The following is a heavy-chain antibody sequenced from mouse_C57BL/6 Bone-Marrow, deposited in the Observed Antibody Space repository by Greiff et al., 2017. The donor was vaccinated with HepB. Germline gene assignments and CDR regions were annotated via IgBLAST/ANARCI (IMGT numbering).Heavy chain of an antibody. CDR2: IWSGGST. Sequence: VQVVESGPGLVQPSQSLSITCTVSGFSLTSYGVHWVRQSPGKGLEWLGVIWSGGSTDYNAAFISRLSISKDNSKSQVFFKMNSLQADDTAIYYCARKGYYGSSGDWYFDVWGTGTTVTVSS. CDR3: ARKGYYGSSGDWYFDV. J-gene: IGHJ1*03. D-gene: IGHD1-1*01. V-gene: IGHV2-2*01. CDR1: GFSLTSYG.